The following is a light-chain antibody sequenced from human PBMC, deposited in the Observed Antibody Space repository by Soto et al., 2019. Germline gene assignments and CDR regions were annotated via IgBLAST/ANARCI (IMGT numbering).Light chain of an antibody. CDR2: DTS. CDR1: QGIGDT. V-gene: IGKV3-15*01. CDR3: QQSYSTPRT. J-gene: IGKJ1*01. Sequence: EVVSTQSPATLSVSPGEGSTLSCMASQGIGDTLAWYQHKPGQTPRILIYDTSTRATGVTARFSGSGSGTDFTLTISSLQPEDFTTYFCQQSYSTPRTFGQGTKVDIK.